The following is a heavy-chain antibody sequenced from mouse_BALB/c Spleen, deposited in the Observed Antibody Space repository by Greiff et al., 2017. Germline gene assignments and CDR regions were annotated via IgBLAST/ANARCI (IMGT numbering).Heavy chain of an antibody. J-gene: IGHJ4*01. CDR1: GFTFSDYY. CDR3: ARDVDYGDYYAMDY. CDR2: ISDGGSYT. Sequence: EVKLVESGGGLVKPGGSLKLSCAASGFTFSDYYMYWVRQTPEKRLEWVATISDGGSYTYYPDSVKGRFTISRDNAKNNLYLQMSSLKSEDTAMYYCARDVDYGDYYAMDYWGQGTSVTVSS. D-gene: IGHD2-4*01. V-gene: IGHV5-4*02.